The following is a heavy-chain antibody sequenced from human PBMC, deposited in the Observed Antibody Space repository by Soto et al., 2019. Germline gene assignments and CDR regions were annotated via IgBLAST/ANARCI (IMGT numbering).Heavy chain of an antibody. CDR1: GFTFSNAW. Sequence: QLVESGGGLVQPGGSLRLSCATSGFTFSNAWMSWVRQAPGKGLEWVANIKRDGSEEHYVDSVQGRFTISRDNAEHSLYLQMDRLRVEDTAVYYCVIELRFLEWSTRGQGTLVTVSS. J-gene: IGHJ4*02. D-gene: IGHD3-3*01. CDR3: VIELRFLEWST. CDR2: IKRDGSEE. V-gene: IGHV3-7*01.